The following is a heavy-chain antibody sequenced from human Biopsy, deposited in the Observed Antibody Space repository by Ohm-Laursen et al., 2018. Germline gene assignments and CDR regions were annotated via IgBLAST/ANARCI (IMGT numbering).Heavy chain of an antibody. V-gene: IGHV3-73*01. CDR3: TLEGAGFDN. J-gene: IGHJ4*02. D-gene: IGHD3-10*01. CDR1: GFTFSASA. CDR2: IRSKAKSYAT. Sequence: LSLTWAASGFTFSASAVHWVRQASGKGLEWVGRIRSKAKSYATAYAASVTGRFTISRDDSKNTTYLQMNSLKTEDTAVYYCTLEGAGFDNWGQGTLVTVSS.